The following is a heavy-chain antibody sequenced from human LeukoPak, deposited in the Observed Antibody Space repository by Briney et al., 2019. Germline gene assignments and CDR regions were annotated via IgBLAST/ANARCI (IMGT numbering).Heavy chain of an antibody. D-gene: IGHD4-17*01. CDR1: GFTVSSNY. CDR3: AKERTTVTTDFDY. CDR2: MYSGGST. J-gene: IGHJ4*02. Sequence: GGSLRLSCVVSGFTVSSNYMTWVRQAPGKGLEWVSVMYSGGSTYYADSVKGRFTISRDHSKNTLYLQMNSLRAEDTAVYYCAKERTTVTTDFDYWGQGTLVTVSS. V-gene: IGHV3-53*01.